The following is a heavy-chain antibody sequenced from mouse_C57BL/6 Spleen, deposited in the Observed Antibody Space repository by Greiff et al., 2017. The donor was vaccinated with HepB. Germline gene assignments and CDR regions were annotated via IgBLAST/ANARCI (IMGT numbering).Heavy chain of an antibody. Sequence: VQLQQPGAELVKPGASVKLSCKASGYTFTSYWMHWVKQRPGQGLEWIGMIHPNSGSTNYNEKFKSKATLTVDKSSSTAYMQLSSLTSEDSAVYYCARFGQRFAYWGQGTLVTVSA. CDR3: ARFGQRFAY. D-gene: IGHD3-1*01. V-gene: IGHV1-64*01. CDR1: GYTFTSYW. J-gene: IGHJ3*01. CDR2: IHPNSGST.